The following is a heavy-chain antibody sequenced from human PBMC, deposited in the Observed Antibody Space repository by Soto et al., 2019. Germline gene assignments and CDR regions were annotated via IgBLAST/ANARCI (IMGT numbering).Heavy chain of an antibody. CDR1: GFSFSSSA. D-gene: IGHD3-9*01. CDR2: IWYDGSNK. J-gene: IGHJ6*02. V-gene: IGHV3-33*08. Sequence: GGSLRLSCAASGFSFSSSAMHWVRQAPGKGLEWVAVIWYDGSNKYYADSVKGRFTISRDNSKNTLHLQMNSLRAEDTAVYYCARDSLDYDILTGYSMYGMDVWGQGTTVTVSS. CDR3: ARDSLDYDILTGYSMYGMDV.